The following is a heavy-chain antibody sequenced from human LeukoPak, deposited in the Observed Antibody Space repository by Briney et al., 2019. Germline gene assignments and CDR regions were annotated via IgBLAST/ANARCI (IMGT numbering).Heavy chain of an antibody. CDR1: GFTVSSNY. CDR2: IYRGGST. D-gene: IGHD4-17*01. CDR3: ARSPDYGDPYWYFDL. Sequence: PGGSLRLCCAASGFTVSSNYMSWVRQAPGKGLEWVSVIYRGGSTHYAGSVEGRFTISRDKSKNTVYLQLNSLRAEDTAVYYCARSPDYGDPYWYFDLWGRGTLVTVSS. J-gene: IGHJ2*01. V-gene: IGHV3-53*01.